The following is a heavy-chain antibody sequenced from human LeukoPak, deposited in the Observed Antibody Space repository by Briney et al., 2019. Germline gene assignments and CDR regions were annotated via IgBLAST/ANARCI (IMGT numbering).Heavy chain of an antibody. J-gene: IGHJ3*02. CDR2: ISSSSSYI. D-gene: IGHD1-14*01. Sequence: PGGSLRLSCAASGFTFSSYSMNWVRQAPGKGLEWVSSISSSSSYIYYADSVKGRFTISRDNAKNSLYLQMNSLRAEDTAVYYCASPRFSDRMLDAFDIWGQATMVTVSS. V-gene: IGHV3-21*01. CDR3: ASPRFSDRMLDAFDI. CDR1: GFTFSSYS.